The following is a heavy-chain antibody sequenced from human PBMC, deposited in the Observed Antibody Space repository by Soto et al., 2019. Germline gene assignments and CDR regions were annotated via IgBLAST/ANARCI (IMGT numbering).Heavy chain of an antibody. CDR2: ISGSGGST. CDR1: GFTFSSYA. D-gene: IGHD4-4*01. Sequence: PGGSLRLSCAASGFTFSSYAMSWVRQATGKVLEWVSAISGSGGSTYYADSVKGRFTISRDNSKNTLYLQMNSLRAEDTAVYYCARGLYQLDDSNYDGYNWFDPWGQGTLVTVSS. J-gene: IGHJ5*02. V-gene: IGHV3-23*01. CDR3: ARGLYQLDDSNYDGYNWFDP.